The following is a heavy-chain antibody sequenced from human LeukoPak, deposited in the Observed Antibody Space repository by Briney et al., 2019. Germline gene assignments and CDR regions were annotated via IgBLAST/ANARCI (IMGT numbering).Heavy chain of an antibody. J-gene: IGHJ4*02. Sequence: ASVKVSCKASGYTFTSYGISWVRQAPGQGLEWMGWISAYNGNTNYAQKLEGRVTMTTDTSTSTAYMELRSLRSDDTAVYYCAREDTAMVTPIHWGQGTLVTVSS. CDR1: GYTFTSYG. CDR2: ISAYNGNT. D-gene: IGHD5-18*01. CDR3: AREDTAMVTPIH. V-gene: IGHV1-18*01.